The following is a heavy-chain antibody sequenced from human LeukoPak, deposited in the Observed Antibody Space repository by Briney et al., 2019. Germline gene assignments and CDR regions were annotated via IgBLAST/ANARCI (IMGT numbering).Heavy chain of an antibody. Sequence: SETLSLTCSVSGGSISNSYWSWIRQPPGKGLEWIGYIYYSGSTNYNPSLKSRVTISVDTSKNQFSLKLSSVTAADTAVYYCASGIAAAGTRYFQHWGQGTLVTVSS. V-gene: IGHV4-59*08. CDR3: ASGIAAAGTRYFQH. J-gene: IGHJ1*01. CDR2: IYYSGST. D-gene: IGHD6-13*01. CDR1: GGSISNSY.